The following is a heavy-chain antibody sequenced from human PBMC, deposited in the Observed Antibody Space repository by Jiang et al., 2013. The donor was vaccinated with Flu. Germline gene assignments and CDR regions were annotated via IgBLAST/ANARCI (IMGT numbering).Heavy chain of an antibody. CDR2: IYYSGHT. D-gene: IGHD4-17*01. CDR1: GGSVSSPDYY. V-gene: IGHV4-30-4*08. J-gene: IGHJ4*02. Sequence: GLVKPSQTLSLTCTVSGGSVSSPDYYWGWIRQTPGRGLECLGFIYYSGHTYYNPSLSGRLTISENKPNNQVLMNLTSVTAADAAVYYCARVGSIQDYGDYSYDRYFEFWGQGTLVAVSS. CDR3: ARVGSIQDYGDYSYDRYFEF.